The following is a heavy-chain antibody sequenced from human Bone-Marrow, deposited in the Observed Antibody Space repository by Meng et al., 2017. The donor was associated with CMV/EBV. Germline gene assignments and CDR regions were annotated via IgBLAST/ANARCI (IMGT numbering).Heavy chain of an antibody. D-gene: IGHD2-2*01. V-gene: IGHV3-30*04. CDR1: GFTFSNYA. J-gene: IGHJ4*02. CDR3: ARAAPTIVVVPAAHPDY. CDR2: ISYDGSNK. Sequence: GESLKISCVASGFTFSNYAMHWVRQAPGKGLEWVAVISYDGSNKYYADSVKGRFTISRDNSKNTLYLQMNSLRAEDTAVYYCARAAPTIVVVPAAHPDYWGQGTLVTVSS.